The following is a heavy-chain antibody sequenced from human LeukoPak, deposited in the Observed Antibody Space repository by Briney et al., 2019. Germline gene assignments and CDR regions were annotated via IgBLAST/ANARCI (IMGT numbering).Heavy chain of an antibody. V-gene: IGHV1-2*02. Sequence: ASVKVSCKASGYTFTDYYMNCVRQAPGQGLEWMAWINPDSGTTNYAHKFQGRVTLTRDTSISTAYMEVSGLRSDDTAIYYCARDGSLDYWGQGTLVTVSS. CDR2: INPDSGTT. CDR1: GYTFTDYY. J-gene: IGHJ4*02. CDR3: ARDGSLDY. D-gene: IGHD1-26*01.